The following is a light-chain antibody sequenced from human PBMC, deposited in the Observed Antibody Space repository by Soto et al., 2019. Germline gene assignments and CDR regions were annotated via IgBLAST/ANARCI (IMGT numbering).Light chain of an antibody. CDR1: QSISSW. CDR3: QQYNNWPRAT. Sequence: DIQMTQPPSTLSASVGDRSTITCRASQSISSWLAWYQQKPGKAPKLLIYDASSLESGVPSRFSGSGSGTEFTLTISSLQPEDFAVYYCQQYNNWPRATFGGGTKVDIK. CDR2: DAS. V-gene: IGKV1-5*01. J-gene: IGKJ4*01.